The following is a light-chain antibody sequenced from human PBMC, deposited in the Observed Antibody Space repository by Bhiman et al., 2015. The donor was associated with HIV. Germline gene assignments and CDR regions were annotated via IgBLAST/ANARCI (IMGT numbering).Light chain of an antibody. Sequence: QSALTQPASVSGSPGQSITISCSGTSSDVGGYNYVSWYQQHPGKAPKLMIYDVTKRPSGISNRFSGSKSGNTASLTISGLQAEDEADYYCSSYTSSNTYVLFGGGTKLTRP. V-gene: IGLV2-14*03. CDR1: SSDVGGYNY. CDR2: DVT. J-gene: IGLJ2*01. CDR3: SSYTSSNTYVL.